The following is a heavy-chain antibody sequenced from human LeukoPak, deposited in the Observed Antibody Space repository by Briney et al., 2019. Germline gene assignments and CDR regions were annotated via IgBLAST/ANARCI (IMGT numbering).Heavy chain of an antibody. J-gene: IGHJ4*02. Sequence: GGSLRLSCAASGFTVSSNYMSWVRQAPGKGLEWVSVIYSGGSTYYADSVKGRFTISRDNSKNTLYLQMNSLRAEDTAVYYCARRSSSWYIDYWGQGTLVTVSS. CDR2: IYSGGST. V-gene: IGHV3-66*01. D-gene: IGHD6-13*01. CDR3: ARRSSSWYIDY. CDR1: GFTVSSNY.